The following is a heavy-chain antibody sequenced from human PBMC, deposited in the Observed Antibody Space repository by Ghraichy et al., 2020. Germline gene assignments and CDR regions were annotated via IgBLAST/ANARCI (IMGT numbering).Heavy chain of an antibody. D-gene: IGHD3-16*01. J-gene: IGHJ6*02. CDR3: ARKPKDAPGGWGYPYYYGLDD. V-gene: IGHV4-34*01. CDR1: GGSFSDYD. Sequence: SETLSLTCAVYGGSFSDYDWTWIRQPPGKGPEWIGEFTHRGFSNYHPSLTGRVTISVDTSKNQFSLRLRSVTAADTAVYYCARKPKDAPGGWGYPYYYGLDDWGQGTTVTVSS. CDR2: FTHRGFS.